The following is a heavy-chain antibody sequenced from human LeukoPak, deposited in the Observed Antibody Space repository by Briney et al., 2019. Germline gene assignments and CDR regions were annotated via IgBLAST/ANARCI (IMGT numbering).Heavy chain of an antibody. CDR1: GFTFDDYA. Sequence: GGSLRLSCAASGFTFDDYAMHWVRQAPGKGLECVSLISWDGGSTYYADSVKGRFTISRDNSKNSLYLQMNSLRTEDTALYYCAKDSSLRGYYYYMDVWGKGTTVTVSS. CDR2: ISWDGGST. CDR3: AKDSSLRGYYYYMDV. D-gene: IGHD4-17*01. V-gene: IGHV3-43*01. J-gene: IGHJ6*03.